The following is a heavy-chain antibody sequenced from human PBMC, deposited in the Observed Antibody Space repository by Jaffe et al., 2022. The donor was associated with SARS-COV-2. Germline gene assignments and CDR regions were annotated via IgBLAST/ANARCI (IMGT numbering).Heavy chain of an antibody. J-gene: IGHJ4*02. D-gene: IGHD3-10*01. V-gene: IGHV4-31*03. CDR1: GGSISSGNYY. Sequence: QVQLQESGPGLVKPSQTLSLTCTVSGGSISSGNYYWNWIRQHPGKGLEWIGYISYSGSTYYNPSLKSRVAISVDTSKNQFSLNLNSVTAADTAVYYCAGDNAASGIGSFDYRGQGTLVTVSS. CDR2: ISYSGST. CDR3: AGDNAASGIGSFDY.